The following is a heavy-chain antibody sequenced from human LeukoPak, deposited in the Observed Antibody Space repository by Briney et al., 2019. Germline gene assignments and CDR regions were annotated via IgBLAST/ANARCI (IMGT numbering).Heavy chain of an antibody. CDR1: GYTFSGYY. CDR3: AREDYYDSSGHLGAFDI. V-gene: IGHV1-2*02. Sequence: GASVKVSCKASGYTFSGYYMHWVRQAPGQGLEWMGWINPNSGGTNYAQKFQGRVTMTRDTSISTAYMELSRLRSDDTAVYYCAREDYYDSSGHLGAFDIWGQGTMVTVSS. J-gene: IGHJ3*02. D-gene: IGHD3-22*01. CDR2: INPNSGGT.